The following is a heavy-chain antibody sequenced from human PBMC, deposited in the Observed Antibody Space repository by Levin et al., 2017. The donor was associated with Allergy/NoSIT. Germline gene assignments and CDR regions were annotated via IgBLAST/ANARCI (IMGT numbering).Heavy chain of an antibody. Sequence: SVKVSCKASGGTFSSYAISWVRQAPGQGLEWMGGIIPIFGTANYAQKFQGRVTITADKSTSTAYMELSSLRSEDTAVSYCARSEGDYPGGYYYMDVWGKGTTVTVSS. CDR2: IIPIFGTA. CDR1: GGTFSSYA. V-gene: IGHV1-69*06. J-gene: IGHJ6*03. D-gene: IGHD4-17*01. CDR3: ARSEGDYPGGYYYMDV.